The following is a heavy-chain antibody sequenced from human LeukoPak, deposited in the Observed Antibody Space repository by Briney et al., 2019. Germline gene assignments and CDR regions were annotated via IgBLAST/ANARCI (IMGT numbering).Heavy chain of an antibody. CDR3: ARDLKIAVAGTRAEY. D-gene: IGHD6-19*01. CDR2: IYSGGST. V-gene: IGHV3-66*01. Sequence: GGSLRLSCAASGFTFSSYAMSWVRQAPGKGLEWVSVIYSGGSTYYADSVKGRFTISRDNSKNTLYLQMNSLRAEDTAVYYCARDLKIAVAGTRAEYWGQGTLVTVSS. CDR1: GFTFSSYA. J-gene: IGHJ4*02.